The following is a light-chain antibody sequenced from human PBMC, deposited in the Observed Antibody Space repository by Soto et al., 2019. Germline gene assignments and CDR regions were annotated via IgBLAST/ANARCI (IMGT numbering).Light chain of an antibody. Sequence: IQLTQSPSSLSASVGDSVTITCRASQGITSYLAWYQQKPGKAPNLLIYGASTLQSGVPSRFSGSGSGTDYTLTINCLQAEYFTTYYCQQTRRYPSTFGGGTKV. CDR2: GAS. J-gene: IGKJ4*02. V-gene: IGKV1-9*01. CDR3: QQTRRYPST. CDR1: QGITSY.